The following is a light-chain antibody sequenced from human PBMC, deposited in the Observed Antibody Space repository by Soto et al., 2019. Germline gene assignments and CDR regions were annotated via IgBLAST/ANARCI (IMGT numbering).Light chain of an antibody. CDR3: SSYTSSRTVL. CDR1: SSDVGAYDY. J-gene: IGLJ2*01. V-gene: IGLV2-14*03. Sequence: QSALTQPASVSGSPGQSITLSCTGTSSDVGAYDYVSWYQHHPGKPPKLMIYDVINRPSGVSNRFSGSKSDNTASLTISGLRPEDEADYYCSSYTSSRTVLFGGGTKLTVL. CDR2: DVI.